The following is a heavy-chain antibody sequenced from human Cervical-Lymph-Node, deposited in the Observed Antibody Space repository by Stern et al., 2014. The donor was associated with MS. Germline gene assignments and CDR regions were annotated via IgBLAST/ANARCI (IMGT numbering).Heavy chain of an antibody. CDR3: ARDWDYGSGSYSPGRGMDV. CDR2: ISSDESNK. D-gene: IGHD3-10*01. J-gene: IGHJ6*02. V-gene: IGHV3-30*04. Sequence: QVQLVQSGGGVVQPGRSLRLSCAASGFTFSSFPMHWVRQAPGKGLQWVAVISSDESNKYYADSVKGRFTISRDNSKNTLYLQMNSLRAEDTAVYYCARDWDYGSGSYSPGRGMDVWGPGTTVTVS. CDR1: GFTFSSFP.